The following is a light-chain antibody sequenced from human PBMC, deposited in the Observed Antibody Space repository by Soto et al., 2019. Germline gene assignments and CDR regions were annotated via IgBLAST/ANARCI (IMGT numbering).Light chain of an antibody. CDR2: AAS. Sequence: IQLTQSPSSLSASVGDRVTITCRASQGINIYLAWYRQKPGKAPNLLIFAASTLQSGVPSRFSGSGSGTDFTLTISSLQPEDVATYYCQQLNSYPHTFGGGTKVDIK. J-gene: IGKJ4*01. CDR1: QGINIY. V-gene: IGKV1-9*01. CDR3: QQLNSYPHT.